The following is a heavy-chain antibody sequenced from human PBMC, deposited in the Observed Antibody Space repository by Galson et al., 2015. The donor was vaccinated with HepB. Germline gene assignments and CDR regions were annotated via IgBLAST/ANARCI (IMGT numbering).Heavy chain of an antibody. CDR1: GYIFTSYG. CDR3: ARARYYFDTSGSRRYYGTDV. CDR2: IYTYNEST. Sequence: SVKVSCKASGYIFTSYGVSWVRQAPGQGLEWMGWIYTYNESTNFAQEFQGRVTVTTDTSTTTVYMELRSLRSDDTAVYYCARARYYFDTSGSRRYYGTDVWGQGTTVTVSS. D-gene: IGHD3-22*01. J-gene: IGHJ6*02. V-gene: IGHV1-18*01.